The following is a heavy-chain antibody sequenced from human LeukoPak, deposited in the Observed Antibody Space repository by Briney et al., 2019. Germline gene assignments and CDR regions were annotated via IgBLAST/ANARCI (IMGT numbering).Heavy chain of an antibody. Sequence: GGSLRLSCAASGFTFSSYEMNWVRQAPGKGLEWVSYISSSGSTIYYADSVKGRFTISRDNAKNSLYPQMNSLRAEDTAVYYCARVGWYGYFDYWGQGTLVTVSS. CDR1: GFTFSSYE. CDR3: ARVGWYGYFDY. D-gene: IGHD6-19*01. CDR2: ISSSGSTI. J-gene: IGHJ4*02. V-gene: IGHV3-48*03.